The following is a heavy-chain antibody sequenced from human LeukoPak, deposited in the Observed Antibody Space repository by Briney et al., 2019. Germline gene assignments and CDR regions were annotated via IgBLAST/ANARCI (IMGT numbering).Heavy chain of an antibody. Sequence: GGSLRLSCAASGFTFSSYGMHWVRQAPGKGLEWVAVISYDGSNKYYADSVKGRFTISRDNSKNTLYLQMNSLRAEDTAVYYCAKDRGGRGYSYGPDYRGQGTLVTVSS. CDR3: AKDRGGRGYSYGPDY. CDR2: ISYDGSNK. CDR1: GFTFSSYG. J-gene: IGHJ4*02. D-gene: IGHD5-18*01. V-gene: IGHV3-30*18.